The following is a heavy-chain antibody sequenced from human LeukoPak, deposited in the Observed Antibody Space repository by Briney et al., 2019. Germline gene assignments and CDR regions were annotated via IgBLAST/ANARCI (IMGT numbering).Heavy chain of an antibody. CDR3: ARDLHFYYYGMDV. D-gene: IGHD3-3*02. CDR2: ISAYNGNT. CDR1: GYTFTSYG. J-gene: IGHJ6*02. Sequence: ASVTVSFKASGYTFTSYGISWVRQAPGQGLEWMGWISAYNGNTNYAQKLQGRVTMTTDTSTSTAYMELRSLRSDDTAVYYCARDLHFYYYGMDVWGQGTTVTVSS. V-gene: IGHV1-18*01.